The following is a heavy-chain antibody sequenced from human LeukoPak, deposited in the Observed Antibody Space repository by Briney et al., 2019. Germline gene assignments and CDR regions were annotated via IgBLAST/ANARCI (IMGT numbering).Heavy chain of an antibody. Sequence: ASVKVSCKASGYTFTSYYMHWVRQAPGQGLEWMGIINPSGGSTSYAQKFQGRVTMTRDTSTSTVYMELSSLRSEDTAVYYCARTGSYYDILTGSQNYYGMDAWGQGTTVTVSS. V-gene: IGHV1-46*01. J-gene: IGHJ6*02. D-gene: IGHD3-9*01. CDR2: INPSGGST. CDR1: GYTFTSYY. CDR3: ARTGSYYDILTGSQNYYGMDA.